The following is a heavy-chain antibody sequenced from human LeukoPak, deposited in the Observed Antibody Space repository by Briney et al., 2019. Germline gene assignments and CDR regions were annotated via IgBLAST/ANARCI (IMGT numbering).Heavy chain of an antibody. D-gene: IGHD6-19*01. CDR1: GFSFSSYW. Sequence: PGGSLRLSCAASGFSFSSYWMHWVRQAPGKGLVWVSRISSDESSTTYADSVRGRFTTSRDNAKNTSYLQMNSLRAEDMALYYCAKGQYSSGWYVFDYWGQGTLVTVSS. J-gene: IGHJ4*02. CDR2: ISSDESST. V-gene: IGHV3-74*01. CDR3: AKGQYSSGWYVFDY.